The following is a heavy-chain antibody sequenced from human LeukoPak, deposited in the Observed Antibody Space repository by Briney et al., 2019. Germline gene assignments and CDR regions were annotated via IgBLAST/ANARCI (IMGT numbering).Heavy chain of an antibody. CDR1: GGSISSSSYY. J-gene: IGHJ4*02. D-gene: IGHD1-14*01. V-gene: IGHV4-39*07. CDR3: ARRGLGRPEY. Sequence: SETLSLTCTVSGGSISSSSYYWGWIRQPPGKGLEWIGSIYYSGSTYYNPSLKSRVTISVDRSKNQFSLKLNSVTAADTAVYYCARRGLGRPEYWGQGTLVTVSS. CDR2: IYYSGST.